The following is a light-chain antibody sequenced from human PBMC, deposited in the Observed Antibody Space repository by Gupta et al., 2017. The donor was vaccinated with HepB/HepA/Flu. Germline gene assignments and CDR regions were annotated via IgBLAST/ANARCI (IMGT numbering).Light chain of an antibody. CDR1: SSDVGTYNR. V-gene: IGLV2-18*02. J-gene: IGLJ2*01. Sequence: QSALTQPPSVSGSPGQSVTISCTGTSSDVGTYNRVSWYQQPPGNPHNLMIYEVTNRPSGAPGRFSVSKSGNTASLTISGPPEEDAADYYYSSYTTSNTVLFGGGTTLTVL. CDR3: SSYTTSNTVL. CDR2: EVT.